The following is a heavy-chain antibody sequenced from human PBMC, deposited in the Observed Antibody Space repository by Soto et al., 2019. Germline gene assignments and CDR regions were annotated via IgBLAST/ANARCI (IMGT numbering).Heavy chain of an antibody. D-gene: IGHD2-2*01. CDR1: GFTFSSYA. V-gene: IGHV3-30-3*01. J-gene: IGHJ6*02. CDR2: ISYDGSNK. CDR3: ARDSVGYCSSTSYRRYYYGMDV. Sequence: GGSLSLSCAASGFTFSSYAMHWVRQAPGKGLEWVAVISYDGSNKYYADSVKGRFTISRDNSKNTLYLQMNSLRAEDTAVYYCARDSVGYCSSTSYRRYYYGMDVWGQGTTVTVSS.